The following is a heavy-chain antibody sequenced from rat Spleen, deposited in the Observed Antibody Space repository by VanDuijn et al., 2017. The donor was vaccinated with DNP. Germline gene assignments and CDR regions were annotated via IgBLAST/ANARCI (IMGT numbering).Heavy chain of an antibody. CDR3: VRSGIGYGYD. J-gene: IGHJ2*01. CDR1: GYSITSNY. D-gene: IGHD1-7*01. V-gene: IGHV3-1*01. Sequence: EVQLQESGPGLVKPSQSLSLTCSVTGYSITSNYWAWIRKFPGNKMEWIGHISFSGSTTYNPSLKSRISITRDTSRNQFFLQLNSITTEDTATYYCVRSGIGYGYDWGQGVMVTVSS. CDR2: ISFSGST.